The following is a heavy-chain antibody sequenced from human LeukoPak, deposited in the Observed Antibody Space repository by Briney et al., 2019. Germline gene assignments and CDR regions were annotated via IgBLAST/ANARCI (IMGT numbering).Heavy chain of an antibody. V-gene: IGHV4-34*01. CDR2: INHSGST. CDR1: GGSFSGYY. J-gene: IGHJ6*02. D-gene: IGHD3-9*01. Sequence: PSETLSLTCAVYGGSFSGYYWSWIRQPPGKGLEWIGEINHSGSTNYNPSLKSRVTISVDTSMNQFSLKLSSVTAADTAVYYCARVFHYYGMDVWGQGTTVTVSS. CDR3: ARVFHYYGMDV.